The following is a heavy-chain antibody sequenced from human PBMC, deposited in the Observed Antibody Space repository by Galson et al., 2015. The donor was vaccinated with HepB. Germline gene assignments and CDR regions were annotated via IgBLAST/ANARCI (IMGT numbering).Heavy chain of an antibody. CDR3: AREGIAASTNPVDY. V-gene: IGHV1-69*13. Sequence: SVKVSCKASGGTFSTHAMSWVRQAPGQGLEWMGGITPLFGTAKYAQKSQGRVTITADESTSTVYMELTSLRFEDTAVYYCAREGIAASTNPVDYWGQGTLVTVSS. CDR1: GGTFSTHA. CDR2: ITPLFGTA. J-gene: IGHJ4*02. D-gene: IGHD6-13*01.